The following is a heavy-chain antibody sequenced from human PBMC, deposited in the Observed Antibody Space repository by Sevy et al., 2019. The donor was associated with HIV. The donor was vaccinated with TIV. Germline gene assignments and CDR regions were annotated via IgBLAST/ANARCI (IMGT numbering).Heavy chain of an antibody. CDR2: ISSRAKNYAT. D-gene: IGHD6-19*01. CDR1: GFTFTGST. J-gene: IGHJ4*02. CDR3: SNEDTISVAGDYFDY. V-gene: IGHV3-73*01. Sequence: GGSLRLSCAASGFTFTGSTMYWVRQASGKGLEWVARISSRAKNYATAYAESVKVSITISRDDSRNKAYLQMNSVKTEYTSVYYCSNEDTISVAGDYFDYWGQRTLVTVSS.